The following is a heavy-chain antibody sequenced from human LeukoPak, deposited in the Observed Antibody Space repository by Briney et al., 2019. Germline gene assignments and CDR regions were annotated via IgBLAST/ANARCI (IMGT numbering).Heavy chain of an antibody. V-gene: IGHV3-23*01. J-gene: IGHJ4*02. D-gene: IGHD1-26*01. CDR1: GFTFSSYA. CDR3: AKDQVGVGATHYFDY. CDR2: ISGSGGST. Sequence: GGSLRLSCAASGFTFSSYALSWVRQAPGKGLEWVSAISGSGGSTYYADSVKGRFTISRDNSKNTLYLQMNSLRAEDTAVYYCAKDQVGVGATHYFDYWGQGTLVTVSS.